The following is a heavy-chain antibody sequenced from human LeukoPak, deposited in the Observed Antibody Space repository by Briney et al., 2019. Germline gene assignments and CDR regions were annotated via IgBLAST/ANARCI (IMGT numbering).Heavy chain of an antibody. CDR1: GFTFSDYY. CDR2: ISSSSSYT. CDR3: ARTVYDILTGFGY. Sequence: GGSLRLSCAASGFTFSDYYMSWIRQAPGKGLEWVSYISSSSSYTNYADSVKGRFTISRDDAKNSLYLQMNSLRAEDTAVYYCARTVYDILTGFGYWGQGTLVTVSS. V-gene: IGHV3-11*06. J-gene: IGHJ4*02. D-gene: IGHD3-9*01.